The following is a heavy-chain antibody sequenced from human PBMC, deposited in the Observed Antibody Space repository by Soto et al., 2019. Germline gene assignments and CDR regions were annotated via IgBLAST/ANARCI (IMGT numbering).Heavy chain of an antibody. Sequence: ASVKVSCKASGYTFTTYYMHWVRQAPGQGLEWMGIINPSGSTSYAQKFQGRVAMTRDTSTSTVYMELSSLRSEDTAVYYCARVHCSGGSCYSIDYWGQGTLVTVS. CDR1: GYTFTTYY. J-gene: IGHJ4*02. CDR2: INPSGST. D-gene: IGHD2-15*01. CDR3: ARVHCSGGSCYSIDY. V-gene: IGHV1-46*03.